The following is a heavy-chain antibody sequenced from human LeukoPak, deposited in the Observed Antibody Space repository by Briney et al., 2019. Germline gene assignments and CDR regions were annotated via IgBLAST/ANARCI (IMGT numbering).Heavy chain of an antibody. V-gene: IGHV3-23*01. Sequence: PGRSLRLSCAASGFTFSSYGMHWVRQAPGKGLEWVSAISGSGGSTYYADSVKGRFTISRDNSKNTLYLQMNSLRAEDTAVYYCAREPPLGYSSGWYLFDYWGQGTLVTVSS. CDR3: AREPPLGYSSGWYLFDY. D-gene: IGHD6-19*01. CDR1: GFTFSSYG. CDR2: ISGSGGST. J-gene: IGHJ4*02.